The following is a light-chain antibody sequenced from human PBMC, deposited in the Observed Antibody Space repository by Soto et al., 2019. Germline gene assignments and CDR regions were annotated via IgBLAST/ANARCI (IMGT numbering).Light chain of an antibody. J-gene: IGKJ1*01. V-gene: IGKV1-9*01. CDR1: EDLSSY. CDR2: AAS. Sequence: IQLTKSPSSLSASVGDRVTITCRASEDLSSYLAWYQQKPGKAPKFLIYAASTLQSGVSSRFSGSGSGTYYSLTISSLQPEDFATYYCQQVINYPITFGQGTKVDI. CDR3: QQVINYPIT.